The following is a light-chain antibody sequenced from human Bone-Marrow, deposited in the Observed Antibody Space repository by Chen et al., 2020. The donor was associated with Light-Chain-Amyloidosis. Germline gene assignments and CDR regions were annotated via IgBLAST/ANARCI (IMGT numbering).Light chain of an antibody. CDR2: DDS. CDR1: NIGSTS. CDR3: QVWDRGSDRPV. J-gene: IGLJ3*02. Sequence: SYVLTQPSSVSVAPGQTATIACGGNNIGSTSVHWYQQTPGQAPLLVVYDDSDRPSGIPERLSGSKSGNTATLTISRGEAGDEADYYCQVWDRGSDRPVFGGGTKLTVL. V-gene: IGLV3-21*02.